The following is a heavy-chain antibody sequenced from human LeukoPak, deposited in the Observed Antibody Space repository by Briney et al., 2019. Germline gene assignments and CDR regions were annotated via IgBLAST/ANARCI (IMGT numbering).Heavy chain of an antibody. CDR2: IFHTGHT. CDR3: ARGFYGSGSQFDY. Sequence: PSETLSLTCAVSGGSISSGDYPWSWIRQPPGKGVEWIGYIFHTGHTSYNPSLKSRVTISVDMSKNQLSLKLSSVTAADTAVYYCARGFYGSGSQFDYWGQGTLVTVSS. J-gene: IGHJ4*02. D-gene: IGHD3-10*01. CDR1: GGSISSGDYP. V-gene: IGHV4-30-2*01.